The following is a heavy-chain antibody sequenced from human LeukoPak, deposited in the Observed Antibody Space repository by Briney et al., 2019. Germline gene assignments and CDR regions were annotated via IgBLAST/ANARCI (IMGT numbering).Heavy chain of an antibody. V-gene: IGHV4-39*01. D-gene: IGHD4-11*01. CDR2: IYYSGST. CDR1: GGSISSSSYY. Sequence: SETLSLTCTVSGGSISSSSYYWGWIRQPPGKGLEWIGSIYYSGSTYYNPSLKSRVTISVDTSKNQFSLKLSSVTAADTAVYYCARRYSNYRSNWFDPWGQGTLVTVPS. J-gene: IGHJ5*02. CDR3: ARRYSNYRSNWFDP.